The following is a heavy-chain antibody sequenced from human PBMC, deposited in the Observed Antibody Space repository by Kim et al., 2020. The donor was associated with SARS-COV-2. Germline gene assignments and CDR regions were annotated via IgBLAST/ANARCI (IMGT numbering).Heavy chain of an antibody. Sequence: NKYYADSVKGRFTISRDNSKNTLYLQMNSLRAEDTAVYYCAKERNWYFDLWGRGTLVTVSS. J-gene: IGHJ2*01. CDR3: AKERNWYFDL. V-gene: IGHV3-33*06. CDR2: NK.